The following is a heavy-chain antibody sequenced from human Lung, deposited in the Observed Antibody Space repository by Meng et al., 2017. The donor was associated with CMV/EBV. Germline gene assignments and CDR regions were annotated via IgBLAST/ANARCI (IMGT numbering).Heavy chain of an antibody. CDR3: ARGINGGCGD. CDR1: GDIVSSNSAA. J-gene: IGHJ4*02. V-gene: IGHV6-1*01. Sequence: QVPLQQSGPGLVKPSHTLSLTCAISGDIVSSNSAAWHWIWQSPSRGLEWLGRTYYRSKWYHEYAVSVKSRITISPDTPKNQFSLQLNSMTPEDTAVYYCARGINGGCGDWGQGTLVTVSS. D-gene: IGHD4-23*01. CDR2: TYYRSKWYH.